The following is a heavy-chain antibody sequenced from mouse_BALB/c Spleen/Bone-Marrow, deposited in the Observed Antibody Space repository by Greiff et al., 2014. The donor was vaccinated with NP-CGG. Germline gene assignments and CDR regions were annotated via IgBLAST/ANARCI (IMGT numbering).Heavy chain of an antibody. Sequence: QVQLQQSGTELVTPGASVKMSCKASGYAFTDRWIHWVKQRPGQGLEWIGAIDTSDSYTNYNQKFKGKATLTVDESSSTAYIHLSSLTSEDSAVYYCARGGDDFSLDYWGQRTSVTVSS. J-gene: IGHJ4*01. CDR2: IDTSDSYT. D-gene: IGHD2-4*01. CDR1: GYAFTDRW. V-gene: IGHV1-69*02. CDR3: ARGGDDFSLDY.